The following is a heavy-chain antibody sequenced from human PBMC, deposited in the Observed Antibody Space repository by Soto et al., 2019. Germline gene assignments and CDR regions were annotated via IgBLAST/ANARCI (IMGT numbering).Heavy chain of an antibody. D-gene: IGHD5-18*01. Sequence: ASETLSLTCTVSGGSISSSSYYWGWIRQPPGKGLEWIGSIYYTGRTNYNPSLKSRLTISVDTSNNQFSLRLDSVTAADTAVYCCARDPGYSSSPANWFDPWGQGTLVTVSS. CDR1: GGSISSSSYY. V-gene: IGHV4-39*07. CDR3: ARDPGYSSSPANWFDP. CDR2: IYYTGRT. J-gene: IGHJ5*02.